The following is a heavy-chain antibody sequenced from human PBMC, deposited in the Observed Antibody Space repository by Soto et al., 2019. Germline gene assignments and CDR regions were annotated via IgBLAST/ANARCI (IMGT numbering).Heavy chain of an antibody. V-gene: IGHV1-8*01. CDR2: MNPNSGNT. Sequence: GASVKVSCKASGYTFTSYDINWVRQATGQGLEWMGWMNPNSGNTGYAQKFQGRVTMTRNTSINTAYMELSSLRSEDTAVYYCATEGCTEGVCYQDLWGQGTLVTVSS. CDR3: ATEGCTEGVCYQDL. D-gene: IGHD2-8*01. J-gene: IGHJ4*02. CDR1: GYTFTSYD.